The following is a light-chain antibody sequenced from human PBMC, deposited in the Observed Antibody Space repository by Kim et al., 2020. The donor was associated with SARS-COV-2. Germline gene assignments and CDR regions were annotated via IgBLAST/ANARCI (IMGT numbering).Light chain of an antibody. V-gene: IGKV1-39*01. Sequence: SVGDRVTIACRASQSFSSYLKWYQQKPGKAPKLLIYAASSLQSGVPSRFSGRGSGTDFPLTISSLQPEDFASYYCQQRYSTPITFGQGTRLEIK. CDR3: QQRYSTPIT. CDR2: AAS. J-gene: IGKJ5*01. CDR1: QSFSSY.